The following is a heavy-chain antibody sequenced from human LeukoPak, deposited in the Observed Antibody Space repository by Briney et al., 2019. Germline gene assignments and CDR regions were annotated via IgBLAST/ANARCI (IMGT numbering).Heavy chain of an antibody. CDR3: TREYGDDNWFDP. CDR2: IYYSGST. V-gene: IGHV4-30-4*01. J-gene: IGHJ5*02. Sequence: SETLSLTCTVSGGSISSGDYYWSWIRQPPGKGLEWIGYIYYSGSTYYNPSLKSRVIISVDASKNQFSLKLSSVTAADTAVYYCTREYGDDNWFDPWGQGTLVTVSS. D-gene: IGHD4-17*01. CDR1: GGSISSGDYY.